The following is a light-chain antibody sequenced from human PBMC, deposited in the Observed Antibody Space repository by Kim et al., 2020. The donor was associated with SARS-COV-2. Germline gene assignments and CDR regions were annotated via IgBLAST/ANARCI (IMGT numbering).Light chain of an antibody. CDR2: WAS. CDR1: QSVFYRSSNKNY. CDR3: QQYYTTPWT. V-gene: IGKV4-1*01. Sequence: DIVMTQSPDSLAVSLGERATINCKSSQSVFYRSSNKNYLAWYQQKPGQPPKLLIYWASTRESGVPDRFSGSGSGTDFTLTISSLQAEDVAVYYCQQYYTTPWTFGQGTKVDIK. J-gene: IGKJ1*01.